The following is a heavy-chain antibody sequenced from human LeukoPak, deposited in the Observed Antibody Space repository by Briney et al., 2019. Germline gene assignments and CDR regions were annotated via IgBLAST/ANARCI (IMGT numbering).Heavy chain of an antibody. Sequence: GGSPRLSCAASGFTFSPYWMHWVRQAPGKGLVWVSHMNSDGSLTHYADSVKGRFTISRDNAKNTLYLQMNSLRAEDTAVYYCARDRGSPDAFDIWGQGTMVTVSS. J-gene: IGHJ3*02. CDR3: ARDRGSPDAFDI. CDR2: MNSDGSLT. CDR1: GFTFSPYW. V-gene: IGHV3-74*01. D-gene: IGHD1-26*01.